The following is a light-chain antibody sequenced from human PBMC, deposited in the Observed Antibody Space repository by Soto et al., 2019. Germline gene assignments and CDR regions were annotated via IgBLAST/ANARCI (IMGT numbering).Light chain of an antibody. CDR3: QVWDDSGDHVV. Sequence: SYELTQPPSVSVTPGQTARITCGGNNIGSKGVHWYQQKPGQAPVLVVYDDSDRPSGIPERFSGSNSGNTATLTINRVEAGDEADFFCQVWDDSGDHVVVGGGTQLTVL. CDR1: NIGSKG. CDR2: DDS. V-gene: IGLV3-21*02. J-gene: IGLJ2*01.